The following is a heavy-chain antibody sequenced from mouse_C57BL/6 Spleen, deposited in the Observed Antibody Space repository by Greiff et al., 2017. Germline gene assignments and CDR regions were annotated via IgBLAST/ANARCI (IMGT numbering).Heavy chain of an antibody. CDR1: GFTFSSYA. Sequence: EVMLVESGGGLVKPGGSLKLSCAASGFTFSSYAMSWVRQTPEKRLEWVATISDGGSYTYYPDNVKGRFTISRDNAKNNLYLQMSHLKSEDTAMYYCARDLLNCLFDYWGQGTTLTVSS. CDR2: ISDGGSYT. D-gene: IGHD4-1*01. J-gene: IGHJ2*01. CDR3: ARDLLNCLFDY. V-gene: IGHV5-4*01.